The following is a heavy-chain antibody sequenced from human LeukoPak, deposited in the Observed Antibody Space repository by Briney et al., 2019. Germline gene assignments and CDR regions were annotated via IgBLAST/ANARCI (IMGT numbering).Heavy chain of an antibody. J-gene: IGHJ4*02. CDR3: ARESETSGWYDY. V-gene: IGHV3-43*02. D-gene: IGHD6-19*01. CDR2: ISGDGGST. CDR1: GFIFDNYA. Sequence: GGSLRLSCAAPGFIFDNYAIHWVRQAPGKGLEWVSLISGDGGSTFYADSVRGRFAISRDNTRKSLSLQMSSLRSEDTALYYCARESETSGWYDYWGQGTLVTVSS.